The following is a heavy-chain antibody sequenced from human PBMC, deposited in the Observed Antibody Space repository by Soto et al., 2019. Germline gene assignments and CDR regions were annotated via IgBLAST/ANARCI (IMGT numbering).Heavy chain of an antibody. CDR3: ARAPDFWSGYSSTLPPNYYYYGMDV. J-gene: IGHJ6*02. Sequence: ASVKVSCKASGYTFTSYGISWVRQAPGQGLEWMGWISAYNGNTNYAQKLQGRVTMTTDTSTSTAYMELRSLRSDDTAVYYCARAPDFWSGYSSTLPPNYYYYGMDVWGQGTTVTVSS. CDR2: ISAYNGNT. V-gene: IGHV1-18*01. CDR1: GYTFTSYG. D-gene: IGHD3-3*01.